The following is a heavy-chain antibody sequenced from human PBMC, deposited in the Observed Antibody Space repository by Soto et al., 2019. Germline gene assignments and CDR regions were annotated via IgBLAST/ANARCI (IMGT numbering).Heavy chain of an antibody. Sequence: PGGSLRLSCAASGFTFSSYDMHWVRQAPGKGLEWVAVISYDGSNKYYADSVKGRFTISRDNSKNTLYLQMNSLRTEDTAVYYCATKIVAATSDYWGQGTLVPVSS. V-gene: IGHV3-30*03. CDR1: GFTFSSYD. CDR2: ISYDGSNK. D-gene: IGHD2-15*01. J-gene: IGHJ4*02. CDR3: ATKIVAATSDY.